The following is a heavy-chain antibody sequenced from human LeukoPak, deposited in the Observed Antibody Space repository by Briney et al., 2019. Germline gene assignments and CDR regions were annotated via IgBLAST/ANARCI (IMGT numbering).Heavy chain of an antibody. CDR3: ARALWGRSGSYYFDY. D-gene: IGHD6-19*01. CDR1: GYTFTSYY. CDR2: INPSGGST. Sequence: GASVKVSCKASGYTFTSYYMHWVRRAPGQGPEWMGVINPSGGSTSYAQKFQGRVTMTRDTSTSTVYMELSSLRSEDTAVYYCARALWGRSGSYYFDYWGQGTLVTVSS. J-gene: IGHJ4*02. V-gene: IGHV1-46*01.